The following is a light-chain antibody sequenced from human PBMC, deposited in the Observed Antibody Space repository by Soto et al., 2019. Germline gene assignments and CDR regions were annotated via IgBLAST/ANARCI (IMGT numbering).Light chain of an antibody. Sequence: SVLTQPPSVSAAPGHKVTISCSGSSSNIGNNYVSWYQQLPGTAPKLLIYENNKRPSGIPDRFSGSKSGTSATLGITGLQTGDEADYYCGTWDSSLSAVVFGGGTQLTVL. V-gene: IGLV1-51*02. CDR1: SSNIGNNY. CDR3: GTWDSSLSAVV. CDR2: ENN. J-gene: IGLJ2*01.